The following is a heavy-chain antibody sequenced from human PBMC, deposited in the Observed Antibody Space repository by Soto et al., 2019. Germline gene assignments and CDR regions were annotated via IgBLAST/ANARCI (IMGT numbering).Heavy chain of an antibody. CDR3: ATQGLTTYYFGY. CDR2: IDLSGFYT. J-gene: IGHJ4*02. D-gene: IGHD3-16*01. V-gene: IGHV5-10-1*03. CDR1: GYSFASQW. Sequence: EVQLVQSGAEVKKSGESLRISCKVSGYSFASQWISWVRQVPGKGQEWMGRIDLSGFYTPYNPSFQGHVTFSADKSITTAYLQWRSLEASDTAIYYCATQGLTTYYFGYWGQGTLVTVSS.